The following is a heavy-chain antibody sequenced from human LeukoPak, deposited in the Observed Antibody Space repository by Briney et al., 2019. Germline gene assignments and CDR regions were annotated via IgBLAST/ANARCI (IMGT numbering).Heavy chain of an antibody. D-gene: IGHD2-15*01. V-gene: IGHV4-59*01. CDR1: GGSISSYY. Sequence: PSETLSLTCTISGGSISSYYWNWIRQPPGKGLEWIGYIYYRGSTNYNPSLKSRVTISVDTSKNQFSLKLSSVTAADTAVDYCARESGGILDYWGQGTLVTVSS. CDR2: IYYRGST. J-gene: IGHJ4*02. CDR3: ARESGGILDY.